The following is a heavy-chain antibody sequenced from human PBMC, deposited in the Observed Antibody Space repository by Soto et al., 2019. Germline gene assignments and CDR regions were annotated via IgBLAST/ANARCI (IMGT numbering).Heavy chain of an antibody. D-gene: IGHD2-21*02. V-gene: IGHV3-30*03. Sequence: GGSLRLSCTASGFIFGSYGMHWVRQAPGKGLEWVALISYDGTNKYYPDSVKGRFTISRDNPKDTLYLEMNSLIPEDTAVYYCARDPRDFCGRDCSSENWGQGTQVTVSS. CDR3: ARDPRDFCGRDCSSEN. J-gene: IGHJ4*02. CDR1: GFIFGSYG. CDR2: ISYDGTNK.